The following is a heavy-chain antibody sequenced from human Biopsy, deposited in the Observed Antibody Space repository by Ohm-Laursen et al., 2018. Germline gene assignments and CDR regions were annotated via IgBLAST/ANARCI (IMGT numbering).Heavy chain of an antibody. CDR2: INHRGSA. Sequence: GTLSLTCAVYGGSFSGYYWTWIRQPPGKGLEWIGEINHRGSASYNPSLKSRITVLVDTSKNQFSLKLRSVSAADTAVYFCARAVDYYDPYYCYAMDVWGQGTSVTVSS. CDR3: ARAVDYYDPYYCYAMDV. CDR1: GGSFSGYY. J-gene: IGHJ6*02. V-gene: IGHV4-34*01. D-gene: IGHD3-16*01.